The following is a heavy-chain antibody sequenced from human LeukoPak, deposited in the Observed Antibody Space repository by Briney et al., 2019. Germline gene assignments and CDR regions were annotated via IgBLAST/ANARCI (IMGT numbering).Heavy chain of an antibody. D-gene: IGHD1-26*01. Sequence: PSETLSLTCAVLGESFNDYYWNWIRQSPGKGLEWIGEINHRGSTNVNPSLESRVTISADTSKNEFSLKLTSVTAADTAVYYCAGDLPSGSYSTETGFDPWGQGTLVTVSS. CDR3: AGDLPSGSYSTETGFDP. V-gene: IGHV4-34*01. CDR1: GESFNDYY. J-gene: IGHJ5*02. CDR2: INHRGST.